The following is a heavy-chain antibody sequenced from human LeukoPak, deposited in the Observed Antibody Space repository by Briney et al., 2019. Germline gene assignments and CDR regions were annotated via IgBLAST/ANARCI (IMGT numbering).Heavy chain of an antibody. D-gene: IGHD1-26*01. CDR2: ISSNGGST. CDR1: GFTFSSYA. Sequence: QPGGSLRLSCAASGFTFSSYAMHWVRQAPGKGLEYVSGISSNGGSTNYVNSVKGRFTISRDNSKNTLYLQMGSLRVEDMAVYYCARDLRGSNAYWGQGTLVTVSS. CDR3: ARDLRGSNAY. V-gene: IGHV3-64*01. J-gene: IGHJ4*02.